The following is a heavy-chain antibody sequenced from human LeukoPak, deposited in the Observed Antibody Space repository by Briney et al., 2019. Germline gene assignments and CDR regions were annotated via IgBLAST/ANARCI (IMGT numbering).Heavy chain of an antibody. CDR3: ARDAGIVVVPAAIGDDAFDI. CDR2: ISAYNGNT. J-gene: IGHJ3*02. D-gene: IGHD2-2*02. CDR1: GYTFTSYG. Sequence: ASVKVSCKASGYTFTSYGISWVRQAPGQGIEWMGWISAYNGNTNYAQKLQGRVTMTTDTSTSTAYMELRSLRSDDTAVYYCARDAGIVVVPAAIGDDAFDIWGQGTMVTVSS. V-gene: IGHV1-18*01.